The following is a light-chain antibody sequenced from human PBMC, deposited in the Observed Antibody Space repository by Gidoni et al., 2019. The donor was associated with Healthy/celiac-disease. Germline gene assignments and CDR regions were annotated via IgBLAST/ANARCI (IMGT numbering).Light chain of an antibody. J-gene: IGKJ1*01. CDR3: QQYNNPKT. CDR2: GAS. Sequence: SPPTLSGSPGERATLSCRASQSVSSNLAWYQQKPGQAPRLLIYGASTRATGIPARFSGSGSGTEFTLTISSLQSEDFAVYYCQQYNNPKTFGQGTKVEIK. V-gene: IGKV3-15*01. CDR1: QSVSSN.